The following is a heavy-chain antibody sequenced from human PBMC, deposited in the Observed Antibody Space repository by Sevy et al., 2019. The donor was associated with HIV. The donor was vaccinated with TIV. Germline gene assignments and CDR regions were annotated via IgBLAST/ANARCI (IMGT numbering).Heavy chain of an antibody. D-gene: IGHD2-2*01. Sequence: ASVKVSCKASGGTFSSYAIGWVRQAPGQGLEWMGGIIPIFGTANYAQKFQGRVTITADESTSTAYMELGSLRSEDTAVYYCARGGYCSSTSCLHNWFDPWGQGTLVTVSS. V-gene: IGHV1-69*13. CDR1: GGTFSSYA. CDR3: ARGGYCSSTSCLHNWFDP. CDR2: IIPIFGTA. J-gene: IGHJ5*02.